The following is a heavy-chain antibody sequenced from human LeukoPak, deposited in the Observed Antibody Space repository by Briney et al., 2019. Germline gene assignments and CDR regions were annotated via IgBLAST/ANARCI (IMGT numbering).Heavy chain of an antibody. Sequence: PGGSLRLSCAASGFTFSSFSMNWVRQAPGKGLEWVSYISSSSGTINYADSVKGRFTISRDNAKNSLYLQMNSLRAGDTAVYYCARGLDYWGQGTPVTVSS. V-gene: IGHV3-48*01. CDR1: GFTFSSFS. J-gene: IGHJ4*02. CDR2: ISSSSGTI. CDR3: ARGLDY.